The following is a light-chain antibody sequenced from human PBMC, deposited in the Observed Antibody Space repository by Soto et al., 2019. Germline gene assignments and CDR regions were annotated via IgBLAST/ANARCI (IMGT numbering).Light chain of an antibody. CDR2: SGS. CDR3: MQSLQTPWT. J-gene: IGKJ1*01. V-gene: IGKV2-28*01. CDR1: HSLLHSNGYNY. Sequence: DTVMTQSPLSLPVTPGESASISCRSSHSLLHSNGYNYLDWYLQKPGQSPQLLIYSGSDRASGVPDRFSGSGSGTDFTLKISRVEAEDVGVYYCMQSLQTPWTFGQGPKVEIK.